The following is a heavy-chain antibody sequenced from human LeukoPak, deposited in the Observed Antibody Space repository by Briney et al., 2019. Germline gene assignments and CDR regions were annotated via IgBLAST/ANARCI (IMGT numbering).Heavy chain of an antibody. CDR3: ARDPKIAARPSFFDY. Sequence: GGSLRLSCAASGFTFSSYSMNWVRQAPGKGLEWVSSISSSSSYIYYADSVKGRFTISRDNAKNSLYLQMNSLRAEDTAVYYCARDPKIAARPSFFDYWGQGTLVTVSS. CDR2: ISSSSSYI. D-gene: IGHD6-6*01. V-gene: IGHV3-21*01. J-gene: IGHJ4*02. CDR1: GFTFSSYS.